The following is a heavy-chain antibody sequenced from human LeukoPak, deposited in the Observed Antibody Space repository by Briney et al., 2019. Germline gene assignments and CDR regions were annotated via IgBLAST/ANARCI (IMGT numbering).Heavy chain of an antibody. J-gene: IGHJ4*02. CDR3: ARDRVDYYGSGSYSTIYYFDY. Sequence: GGSLRLSCAASGFTFSDYYMSWIRQAPGKGLEWVSYISSSSSYTNYADSVKGRFTISRDNAKNSLYLQMNSLRAEDTAVYYCARDRVDYYGSGSYSTIYYFDYWGQGTLSPSPQ. D-gene: IGHD3-10*01. CDR1: GFTFSDYY. V-gene: IGHV3-11*06. CDR2: ISSSSSYT.